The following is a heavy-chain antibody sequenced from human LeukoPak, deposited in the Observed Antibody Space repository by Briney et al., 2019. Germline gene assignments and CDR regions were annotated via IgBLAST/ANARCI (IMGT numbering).Heavy chain of an antibody. CDR1: GFTVSSNY. CDR3: ARDPYYDAFDL. V-gene: IGHV3-53*01. J-gene: IGHJ3*01. CDR2: IYSGGST. D-gene: IGHD1-26*01. Sequence: PGGSLRLSCAASGFTVSSNYMSWVRQAPGKGLEWVSVIYSGGSTYYADSVKGRFTISRDNAKNSLYLQMNSLRVEDTAVYYCARDPYYDAFDLWGQGTVVTVSS.